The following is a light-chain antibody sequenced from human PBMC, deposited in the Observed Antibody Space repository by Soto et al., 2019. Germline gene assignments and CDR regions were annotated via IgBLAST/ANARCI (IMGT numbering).Light chain of an antibody. CDR2: GNL. Sequence: QSVLTQPPSASGTPGQRVTISCSGSRSNIVSNTVNWYQQLPGTAPKLIIFGNLERPSGVPDRFSGSKSGTSASLAISGLQSEDEDDYYFAAWDDSLNGVLFGVGTKLTVL. V-gene: IGLV1-44*01. J-gene: IGLJ2*01. CDR3: AAWDDSLNGVL. CDR1: RSNIVSNT.